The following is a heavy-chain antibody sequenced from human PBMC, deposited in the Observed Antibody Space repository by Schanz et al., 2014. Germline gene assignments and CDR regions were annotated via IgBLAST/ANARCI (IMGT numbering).Heavy chain of an antibody. V-gene: IGHV1-18*01. Sequence: VQLEQSGAEVKKPGSSVKVSCKASGYTFTSYGISWVRQAPGQGLEWMGWISPYNGNTNYAQKFQGWVTMTRDTSISTAYMEVSRLKSDDTAVYYCARLSVAGRPHVNYWYFDLWGRGTLVTVSS. CDR3: ARLSVAGRPHVNYWYFDL. CDR1: GYTFTSYG. CDR2: ISPYNGNT. D-gene: IGHD6-19*01. J-gene: IGHJ2*01.